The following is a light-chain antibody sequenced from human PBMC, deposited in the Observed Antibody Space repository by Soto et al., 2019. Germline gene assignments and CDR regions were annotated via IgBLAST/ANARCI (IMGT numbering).Light chain of an antibody. CDR3: QQYGSSPFT. V-gene: IGKV3-20*01. CDR1: QSVSSSY. Sequence: ESVLTQSPGTLSMSPGERATLSCRASQSVSSSYSAWYQQKPGQAPRLLIHGASSRATGIPDRFSGSGSGTDFTLTISRLEPEDFAVYYCQQYGSSPFTFGPGTKVDIK. CDR2: GAS. J-gene: IGKJ3*01.